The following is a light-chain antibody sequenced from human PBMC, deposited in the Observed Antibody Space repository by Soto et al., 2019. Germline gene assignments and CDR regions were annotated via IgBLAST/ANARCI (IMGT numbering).Light chain of an antibody. CDR1: SSDVGNYNL. Sequence: QSALTQPASVSGSPGQSITISCTGTSSDVGNYNLVSWYQQHPAKAPKLLIYEGNKRPSAVSYRFSGSESGNTASLTISGLQAEDEADYYCCSYAGGGTYVFGSGTQLTVL. V-gene: IGLV2-23*01. J-gene: IGLJ1*01. CDR3: CSYAGGGTYV. CDR2: EGN.